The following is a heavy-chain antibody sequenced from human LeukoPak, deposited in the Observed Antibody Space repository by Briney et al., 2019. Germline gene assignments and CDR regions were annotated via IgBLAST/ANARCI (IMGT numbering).Heavy chain of an antibody. Sequence: SETLSLTCTVSGGSVSSGNYYWSWIRQPPGKGLEWIGYISYSGSTNYNPSLKRRVTISVDTSKNRFSLRLSSVTAADTAVYYCARGGPSLGVDYWGQGTLVTVSS. J-gene: IGHJ4*02. V-gene: IGHV4-61*01. CDR3: ARGGPSLGVDY. CDR1: GGSVSSGNYY. D-gene: IGHD5/OR15-5a*01. CDR2: ISYSGST.